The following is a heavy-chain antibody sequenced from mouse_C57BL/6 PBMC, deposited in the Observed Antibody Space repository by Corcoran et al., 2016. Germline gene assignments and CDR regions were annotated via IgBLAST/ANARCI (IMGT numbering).Heavy chain of an antibody. CDR2: INPNNGGT. J-gene: IGHJ2*01. CDR3: ARWGWLLIDY. D-gene: IGHD2-3*01. Sequence: EVQLQQSGPELVKPGASVKISCKASGYTFTDYYMNWVKQSHGKSLEWIGDINPNNGGTSYNQKFKGKATLTVDKSSSTAYMALRSLTSEDSAVYYCARWGWLLIDYWGQGTTLTVSS. CDR1: GYTFTDYY. V-gene: IGHV1-26*01.